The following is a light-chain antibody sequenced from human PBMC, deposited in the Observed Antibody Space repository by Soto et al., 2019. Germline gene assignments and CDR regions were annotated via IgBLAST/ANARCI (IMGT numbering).Light chain of an antibody. CDR2: HNS. V-gene: IGLV1-40*01. CDR3: QSYDSSLGRVV. Sequence: QSVLTQPPSVSGAPGQRVSLSCTGSSSNIGAGFDVHWYQQLPGTAPKLLIYHNSNRPSGVPDRFSGSKSVTSASLAITRLQAEDEADYYCQSYDSSLGRVVFGGGTKLTVL. CDR1: SSNIGAGFD. J-gene: IGLJ2*01.